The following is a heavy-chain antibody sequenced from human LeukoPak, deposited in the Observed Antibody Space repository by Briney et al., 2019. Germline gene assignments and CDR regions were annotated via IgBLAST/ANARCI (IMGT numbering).Heavy chain of an antibody. CDR3: ATKQWLAPPPDS. J-gene: IGHJ4*02. CDR2: INTDGTVT. V-gene: IGHV3-74*01. D-gene: IGHD6-19*01. CDR1: GFTFSKYW. Sequence: GGSLRLSCAASGFTFSKYWMLWVRQAPGKGLESVSRINTDGTVTTYADSVKGRFTVSGDNADNTMFLQMNSVRDEDTAVYYCATKQWLAPPPDSWGQGTPVTVSS.